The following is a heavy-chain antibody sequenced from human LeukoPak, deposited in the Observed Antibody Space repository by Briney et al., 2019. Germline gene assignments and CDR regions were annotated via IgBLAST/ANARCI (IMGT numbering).Heavy chain of an antibody. J-gene: IGHJ5*02. CDR1: GFTFSSYA. CDR2: ISGSGGST. D-gene: IGHD2-2*01. Sequence: GGSLRLSCAASGFTFSSYAMSWVRQAPGKGLEWVSAISGSGGSTYYADSVKGRFTISRDNSKNTLYLQMNSLRAEDAAVYYCAKDHYCSSTSCYEYNWFDPWGQGTLVTVSS. CDR3: AKDHYCSSTSCYEYNWFDP. V-gene: IGHV3-23*01.